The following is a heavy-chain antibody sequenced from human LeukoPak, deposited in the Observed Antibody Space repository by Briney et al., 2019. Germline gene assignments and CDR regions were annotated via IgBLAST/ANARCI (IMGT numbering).Heavy chain of an antibody. D-gene: IGHD6-13*01. CDR3: ARAPINRPPYSSSSAAGPPPDNWFDP. CDR1: GYTFTGYY. J-gene: IGHJ5*02. Sequence: ASVKVSCKASGYTFTGYYVHWVRQAPGQGLEWMGWINPYSGDTNYAQKFQGRVTVTRDTSITTAYMELSRLKSDDTAVYFCARAPINRPPYSSSSAAGPPPDNWFDPWGQGTLVTVSS. V-gene: IGHV1-2*02. CDR2: INPYSGDT.